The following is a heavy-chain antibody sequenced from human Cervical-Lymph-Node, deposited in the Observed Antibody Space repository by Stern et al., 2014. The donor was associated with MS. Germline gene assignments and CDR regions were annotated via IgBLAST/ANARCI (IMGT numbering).Heavy chain of an antibody. CDR2: IRSKANRYAT. J-gene: IGHJ4*02. D-gene: IGHD1-26*01. CDR3: TRREWELQQVIDY. CDR1: GFTFSGSA. Sequence: EVHLVESGGGLVQPGGSLKLSCAASGFTFSGSAMHWVRQASGKGLEWVGRIRSKANRYATAYSASVKGRFTISRDDSKNTAYLQMNSLKTDDTAVYYCTRREWELQQVIDYWGQGTLVTVSS. V-gene: IGHV3-73*01.